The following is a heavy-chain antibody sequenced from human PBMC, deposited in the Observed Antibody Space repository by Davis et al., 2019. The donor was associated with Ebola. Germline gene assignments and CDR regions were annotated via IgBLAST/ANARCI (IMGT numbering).Heavy chain of an antibody. J-gene: IGHJ4*02. Sequence: GESLKISCAASGFTFSSYAMSWVRQAPGKGLEWVSAISGSGGSTYYADSVKGRFTISRDNSKNTLYLQMNSLRAEDTAVYYCAGRGGGLIFDYWGQGTLVTVSS. D-gene: IGHD2-8*01. CDR3: AGRGGGLIFDY. CDR2: ISGSGGST. CDR1: GFTFSSYA. V-gene: IGHV3-23*01.